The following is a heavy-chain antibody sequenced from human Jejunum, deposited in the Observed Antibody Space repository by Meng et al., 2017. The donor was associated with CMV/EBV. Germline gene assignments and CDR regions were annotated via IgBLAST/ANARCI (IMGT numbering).Heavy chain of an antibody. CDR1: GGSIGSCDYY. J-gene: IGHJ4*02. CDR2: IHDTGST. CDR3: ARGSIFASFDS. Sequence: QVLLQGSGPGLVKPSATLSLTCSVSGGSIGSCDYYWSLIRQPPGKGLEWIGYIHDTGSTSHNPSLKSRVDISLGTSKNQFSLTLNSVTAEDTAVYFCARGSIFASFDSWGQGTLVTVSS. V-gene: IGHV4-30-4*08. D-gene: IGHD3-3*01.